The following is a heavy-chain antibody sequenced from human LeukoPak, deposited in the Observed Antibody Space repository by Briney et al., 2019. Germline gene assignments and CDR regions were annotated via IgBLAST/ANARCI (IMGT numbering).Heavy chain of an antibody. J-gene: IGHJ4*02. Sequence: SETLSLTCSVSGDSIISYYWNWLRQSPGKGLEWIGNIHHFGRTEYNSSLRSRVTMFLDLSKNQFSLKLTSVTPTDTAVYYCARGLWTQPGLVPFNYWGQGILVTVSS. V-gene: IGHV4-59*01. CDR2: IHHFGRT. CDR1: GDSIISYY. CDR3: ARGLWTQPGLVPFNY. D-gene: IGHD5-18*01.